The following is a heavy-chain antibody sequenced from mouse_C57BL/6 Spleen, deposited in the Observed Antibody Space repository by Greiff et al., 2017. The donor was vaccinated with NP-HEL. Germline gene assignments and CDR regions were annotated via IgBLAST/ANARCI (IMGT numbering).Heavy chain of an antibody. CDR3: ARCYDYDWFAY. CDR1: GFSLTSYG. CDR2: IWSGGST. V-gene: IGHV2-2*01. J-gene: IGHJ3*01. D-gene: IGHD2-4*01. Sequence: QVQLKESGPGLVQPSQSLSITCTVSGFSLTSYGVHWVRQSPGKGLEWLGVIWSGGSTDYNAAFISRLSISKDNSKSQVFFKMNSLQADDTAIYYCARCYDYDWFAYWGQGTLVTVSA.